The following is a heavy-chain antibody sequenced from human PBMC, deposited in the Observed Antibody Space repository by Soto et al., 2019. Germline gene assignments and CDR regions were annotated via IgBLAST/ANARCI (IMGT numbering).Heavy chain of an antibody. Sequence: QVQLQESGPGLVKPSQTLSLTCTVSGVSITSGAYFWSWIRQHPGKGLEWIGYIYYNGGTPYNPSRKSRVTSSIATSKNQFSLNLSSVTAADTAFSYCARVSKRLGFFDYWGQGPLVTVSS. J-gene: IGHJ4*02. CDR2: IYYNGGT. CDR3: ARVSKRLGFFDY. CDR1: GVSITSGAYF. D-gene: IGHD3-22*01. V-gene: IGHV4-31*03.